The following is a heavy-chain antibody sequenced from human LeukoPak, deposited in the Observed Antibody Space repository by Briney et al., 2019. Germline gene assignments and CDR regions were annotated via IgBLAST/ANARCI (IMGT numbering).Heavy chain of an antibody. V-gene: IGHV1-24*01. CDR3: ARGIWVRHNNGYYLDS. CDR1: GYTLTELS. Sequence: ASVKVSCKVSGYTLTELSMHWVRQAPGKGLEWMGGFGPEDGETIYAQKFQGRATISRDASANTAYMELSSLGSEDAAVYYCARGIWVRHNNGYYLDSWGQGTLVTVSS. J-gene: IGHJ4*02. D-gene: IGHD3-22*01. CDR2: FGPEDGET.